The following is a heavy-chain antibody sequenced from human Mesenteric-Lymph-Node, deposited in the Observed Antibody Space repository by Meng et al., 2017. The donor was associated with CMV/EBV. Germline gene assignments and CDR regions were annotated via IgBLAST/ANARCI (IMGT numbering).Heavy chain of an antibody. CDR3: GRDSSISWYTWDFDP. J-gene: IGHJ5*02. V-gene: IGHV3-23*01. CDR1: GFTFRSYA. CDR2: ISGSGDST. Sequence: GGSLRLSCAASGFTFRSYAMSWVRQAPGKGLEWVSTISGSGDSTYYADSVKGRFTISRDNSKNTILLQMNSLRAEDTAVYYCGRDSSISWYTWDFDPWGQGTLVTVSS. D-gene: IGHD6-13*01.